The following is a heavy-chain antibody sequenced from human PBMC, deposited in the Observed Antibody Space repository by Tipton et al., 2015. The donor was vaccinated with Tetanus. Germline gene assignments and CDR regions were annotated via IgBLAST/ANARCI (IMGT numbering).Heavy chain of an antibody. J-gene: IGHJ6*02. CDR1: GFTFDDYA. D-gene: IGHD1-26*01. Sequence: SLRLSCAASGFTFDDYAMHWVRQAPGKGLEWVSGMSWNSGSIGYADSVKGRFTISRDNAKNSLYLQMNSLRAEDTALYYCAQARYSGTDYYYCGMGVWGQGTAVTVSS. V-gene: IGHV3-9*01. CDR2: MSWNSGSI. CDR3: AQARYSGTDYYYCGMGV.